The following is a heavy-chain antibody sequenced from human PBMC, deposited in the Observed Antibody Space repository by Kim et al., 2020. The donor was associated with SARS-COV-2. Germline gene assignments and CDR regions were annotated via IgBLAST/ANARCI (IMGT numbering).Heavy chain of an antibody. D-gene: IGHD3-10*01. V-gene: IGHV1-8*01. CDR1: GYTFTSYD. J-gene: IGHJ5*02. CDR2: MNPNSGNT. CDR3: ARTEWFGEYNWFDP. Sequence: ASVKVSCKASGYTFTSYDINWVRQATGQGLEWMGWMNPNSGNTGDAQEFQGRVTTTRNTSISTAYMALSSLRSEDTAVYYCARTEWFGEYNWFDPWGQGTLVTVSS.